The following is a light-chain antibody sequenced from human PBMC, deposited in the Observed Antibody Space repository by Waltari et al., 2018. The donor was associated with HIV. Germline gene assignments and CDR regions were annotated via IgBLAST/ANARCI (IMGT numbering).Light chain of an antibody. V-gene: IGLV1-47*01. CDR1: RSTLGRHY. CDR2: RSN. Sequence: QSVLTQPPSASGTPGQRVAISCSGSRSTLGRHYVYSYQQLPGTAPKVLIYRSNQRPSGVPDRFSGSKSGTSASLAISALRSEDEADYYCATWDDSLSGPVFGGGTKLTVL. CDR3: ATWDDSLSGPV. J-gene: IGLJ3*02.